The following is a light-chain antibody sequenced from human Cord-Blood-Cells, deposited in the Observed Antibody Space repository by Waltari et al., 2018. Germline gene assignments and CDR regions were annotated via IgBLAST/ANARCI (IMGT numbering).Light chain of an antibody. CDR2: EGS. CDR3: CSYAGSSTWV. Sequence: QSALTQPASVSGSPGQSITSPSTGTSSDVGSYNLVPWYQQHPGKAPKLMIYEGSKRPSGVSNRFSGSKSGNTASLTISGLQAEDEADYYCCSYAGSSTWVFGGGTKLTVL. V-gene: IGLV2-23*01. J-gene: IGLJ3*02. CDR1: SSDVGSYNL.